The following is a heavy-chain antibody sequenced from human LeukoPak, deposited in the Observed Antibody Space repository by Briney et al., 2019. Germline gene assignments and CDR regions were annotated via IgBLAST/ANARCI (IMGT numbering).Heavy chain of an antibody. V-gene: IGHV5-51*01. J-gene: IGHJ3*02. CDR1: GYSFTSYW. CDR2: IYPGDPDT. D-gene: IGHD5-24*01. Sequence: PGESLKISCKGSGYSFTSYWIGWVRQMPGKGLEWMGIIYPGDPDTTYSPSFQGQVTMSADKSISTAFLQWSSLKASDTAMYYCARRGRDGYNYDAFDIWGQGTMVTVSS. CDR3: ARRGRDGYNYDAFDI.